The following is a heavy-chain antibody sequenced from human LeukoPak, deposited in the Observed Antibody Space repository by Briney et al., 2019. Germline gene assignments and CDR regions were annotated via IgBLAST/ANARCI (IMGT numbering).Heavy chain of an antibody. Sequence: GGSLRLSCAASGFTLTSYEMNWVRLAPGKGLEWISYISRTGNSVYYADSVKGRFTVSRDSAKNSLYLQMNSLRAEDTAVYYCARGPYSSNWYVDYWGQGTLVTVAS. D-gene: IGHD6-13*01. V-gene: IGHV3-48*03. CDR2: ISRTGNSV. J-gene: IGHJ4*02. CDR3: ARGPYSSNWYVDY. CDR1: GFTLTSYE.